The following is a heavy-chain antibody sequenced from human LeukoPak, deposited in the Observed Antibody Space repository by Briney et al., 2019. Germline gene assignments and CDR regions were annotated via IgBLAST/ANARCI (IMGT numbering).Heavy chain of an antibody. CDR2: IYTSGST. J-gene: IGHJ5*02. CDR3: TRDDCSASTCPGRWFDP. Sequence: PSETLSLTCTDSVGSITSDYWSSIRQPAGKGLEWIGRIYTSGSTNYNPSLKSRVTISLDKSKNQFSLKLSSVTAADTAMYYCTRDDCSASTCPGRWFDPWGQGTLVTVSS. D-gene: IGHD2-15*01. CDR1: VGSITSDY. V-gene: IGHV4-4*07.